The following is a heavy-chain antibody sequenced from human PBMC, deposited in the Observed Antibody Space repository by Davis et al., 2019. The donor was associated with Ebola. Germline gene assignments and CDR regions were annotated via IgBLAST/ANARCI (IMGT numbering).Heavy chain of an antibody. CDR2: ISSSASYK. Sequence: SLKISCAASGFTVSSNYMSWIRQAPGKGPEWVSSISSSASYKNYADSVKGRFTISRDDAKKSLYLQMNSLRAEDTAVYYCARDTYVWGITILEGWFDPWGQGTLVTVSS. CDR1: GFTVSSNY. J-gene: IGHJ5*02. CDR3: ARDTYVWGITILEGWFDP. D-gene: IGHD3-9*01. V-gene: IGHV3-11*05.